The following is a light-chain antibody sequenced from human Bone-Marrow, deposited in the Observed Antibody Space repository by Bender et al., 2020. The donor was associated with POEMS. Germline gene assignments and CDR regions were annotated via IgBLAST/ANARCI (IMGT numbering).Light chain of an antibody. V-gene: IGLV2-14*01. CDR3: CSYADNSVWV. CDR1: ASDVVSYNY. Sequence: QSALTQPASVSGSPGQSITISCTGSASDVVSYNYVSWYQQHPGKAPKLMIYHVTDRPSGVSNRFSGSKSGNTASLTISGLQAEDEADFYCCSYADNSVWVFGGGTKLTVL. J-gene: IGLJ3*02. CDR2: HVT.